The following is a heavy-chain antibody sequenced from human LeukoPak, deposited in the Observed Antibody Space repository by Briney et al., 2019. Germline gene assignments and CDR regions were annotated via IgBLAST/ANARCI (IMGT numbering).Heavy chain of an antibody. V-gene: IGHV3-48*03. CDR3: ARANIRGYDFDY. CDR2: ISSSGSTI. Sequence: GGSLRLSCAASGFTFSSYEMNWVRQAPGKGLEWVSYISSSGSTIYYADSVKGRFTISRGNAKNSLYLQMNSLRAEDTAVYYCARANIRGYDFDYWGQGTLVTVSS. J-gene: IGHJ4*02. D-gene: IGHD6-25*01. CDR1: GFTFSSYE.